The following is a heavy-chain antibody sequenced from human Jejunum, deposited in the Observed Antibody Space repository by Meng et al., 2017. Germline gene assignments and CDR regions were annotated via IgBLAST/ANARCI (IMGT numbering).Heavy chain of an antibody. Sequence: GQLVQLGSELKKPGASGKVACKASGEPFADDAIHWVRQAPGQGLEWMGRINTNTGTPTYAQGFTGRFVFSVDTSVTTAYLQISSLDVEDTAVYYCSRGGILVVTATPERFDPWGQGTLVTVSS. V-gene: IGHV7-4-1*02. D-gene: IGHD2-21*02. CDR2: INTNTGTP. J-gene: IGHJ5*02. CDR3: SRGGILVVTATPERFDP. CDR1: GEPFADDA.